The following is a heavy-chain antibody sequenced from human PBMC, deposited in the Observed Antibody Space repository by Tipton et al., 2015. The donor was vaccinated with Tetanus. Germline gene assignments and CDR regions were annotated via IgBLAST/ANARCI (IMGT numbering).Heavy chain of an antibody. Sequence: GSLRLSCAASGFTFKSYTMNWVRQAPGNGLEWVAAISGSRLTPYYADSVKGRFTISRENSNNTLSLQLNSLRADDTALYYCAKEALGVLNLWGKGTTVIVSS. V-gene: IGHV3-23*01. CDR2: ISGSRLTP. CDR1: GFTFKSYT. D-gene: IGHD1-14*01. J-gene: IGHJ6*04. CDR3: AKEALGVLNL.